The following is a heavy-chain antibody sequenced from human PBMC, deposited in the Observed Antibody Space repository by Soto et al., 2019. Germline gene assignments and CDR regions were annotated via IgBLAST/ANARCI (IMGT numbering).Heavy chain of an antibody. V-gene: IGHV3-53*01. D-gene: IGHD1-1*01. CDR1: GFTVNSNY. J-gene: IGHJ4*02. CDR3: AKGNLEGLDF. CDR2: IYSGGDI. Sequence: ELQVVESGGGLIHPGGSLRLSCGASGFTVNSNYMSWVRQAPGKGLEWVSVIYSGGDIYYADSVKGRFTISRDDSKNTVYLQMNSLRADDAAIYYSAKGNLEGLDFWGQGTLVSVSS.